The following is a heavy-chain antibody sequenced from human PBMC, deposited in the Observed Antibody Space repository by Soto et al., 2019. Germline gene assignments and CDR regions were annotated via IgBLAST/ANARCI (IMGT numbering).Heavy chain of an antibody. Sequence: SVKVSCKASGDTFGRFTINWVRQAPGQGLEWMGGIEPISDITNYAQRFQGRVTFTADASTSTVYLELSSLRSEDTDMYYCARDPPTINKLIGGWFDPWGQGTLVTVSS. V-gene: IGHV1-69*13. D-gene: IGHD4-4*01. J-gene: IGHJ5*02. CDR1: GDTFGRFT. CDR3: ARDPPTINKLIGGWFDP. CDR2: IEPISDIT.